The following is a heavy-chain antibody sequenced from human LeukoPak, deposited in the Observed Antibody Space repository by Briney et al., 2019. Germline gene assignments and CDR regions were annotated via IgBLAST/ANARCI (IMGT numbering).Heavy chain of an antibody. CDR2: ISSSSSTI. J-gene: IGHJ4*02. CDR3: AKGFNYYDSSGYDY. D-gene: IGHD3-22*01. CDR1: GFTFSSYS. Sequence: GGSLRLSCAASGFTFSSYSMNWVRQAPGKGLEWVSYISSSSSTIYYADSVKGRFTISRDNSKNTLYLQMNSLRAEDTAVYYCAKGFNYYDSSGYDYWGQGTLVTVSS. V-gene: IGHV3-48*01.